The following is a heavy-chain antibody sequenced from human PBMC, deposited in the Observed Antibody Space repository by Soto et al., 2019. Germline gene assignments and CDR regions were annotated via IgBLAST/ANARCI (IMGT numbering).Heavy chain of an antibody. CDR1: GYAFTSYG. CDR2: ISAYNGNT. D-gene: IGHD1-26*01. Sequence: ASVKVSCKASGYAFTSYGISWVRQAPGQGLEWMGWISAYNGNTNYAQKLQGRVTMTTDTSTSTAYMELRSLRSDDTAVYYCARAPVVLGAHDYWGQGTLVTVSS. V-gene: IGHV1-18*04. CDR3: ARAPVVLGAHDY. J-gene: IGHJ4*02.